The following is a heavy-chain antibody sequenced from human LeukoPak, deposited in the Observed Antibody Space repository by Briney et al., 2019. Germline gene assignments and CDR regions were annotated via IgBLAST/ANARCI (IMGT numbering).Heavy chain of an antibody. CDR2: INPNSGGT. D-gene: IGHD2-2*01. V-gene: IGHV1-2*06. J-gene: IGHJ4*02. CDR1: GYTFTGYY. CDR3: ARSRPSWPASMYYFDY. Sequence: ASVKVSCKASGYTFTGYYMHWVRQAPGQGLEWMGRINPNSGGTNYAQKFQGRVTMTRDTSISTAYMELSRLRSDDTAVYYCARSRPSWPASMYYFDYWGQGTLVTVSS.